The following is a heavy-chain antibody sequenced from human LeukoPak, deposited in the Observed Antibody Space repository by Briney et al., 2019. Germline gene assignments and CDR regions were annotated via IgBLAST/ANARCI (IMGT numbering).Heavy chain of an antibody. Sequence: SETLSLTCTVSGGSISSYYWSWIRQPAGKGLEWIGRIYTSGSTNYNPSLKSRVTMSVDTSKNQFSLKLSSVTAADTSVYYCARHIFSSTSNRFDPWGQGTLVTVSS. V-gene: IGHV4-4*07. CDR3: ARHIFSSTSNRFDP. CDR1: GGSISSYY. D-gene: IGHD6-13*01. J-gene: IGHJ5*02. CDR2: IYTSGST.